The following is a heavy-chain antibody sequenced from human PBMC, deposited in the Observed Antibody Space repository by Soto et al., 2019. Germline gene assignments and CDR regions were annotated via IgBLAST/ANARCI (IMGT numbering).Heavy chain of an antibody. J-gene: IGHJ4*02. CDR3: TRGSHSSSGAVDAHDF. D-gene: IGHD6-6*01. Sequence: EVQLVESGGGLVQPGGSLRLSCAASGFTFSNYWMHWVRQAPGKGLVWVSRINSGGSAPIYADSVKGRFTISRDNAKNTLYLQMNSLRAEDTAVYYCTRGSHSSSGAVDAHDFWGQGTLVTVSS. CDR2: INSGGSAP. V-gene: IGHV3-74*01. CDR1: GFTFSNYW.